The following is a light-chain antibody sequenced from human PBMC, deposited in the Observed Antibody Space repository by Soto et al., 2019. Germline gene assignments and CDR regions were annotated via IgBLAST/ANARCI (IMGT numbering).Light chain of an antibody. CDR1: QGISNS. CDR3: QKYNSAPLT. J-gene: IGKJ3*01. CDR2: AAS. Sequence: DIQMTQSPSSLSAFVGGRVTITCRASQGISNSLAWYQQKPRKGPKLLIYAASTLQSGVPSRFSGSGSGTDFTLTISSLQPEDVATYYCQKYNSAPLTFGPGTNVDIK. V-gene: IGKV1-27*01.